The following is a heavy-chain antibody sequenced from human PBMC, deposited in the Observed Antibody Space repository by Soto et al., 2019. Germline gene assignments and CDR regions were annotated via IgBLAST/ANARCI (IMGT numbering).Heavy chain of an antibody. CDR1: GYTFTSYD. CDR3: ARLKQDYAVA. CDR2: MNPNSGNP. V-gene: IGHV1-8*01. D-gene: IGHD3-16*01. J-gene: IGHJ5*02. Sequence: QVQLVQSGAEVKKPGASVKVSCKASGYTFTSYDINWVRLATGQGLEWMVWMNPNSGNPAYAQKFQGRVTMTRNTSIRTAYMELSSLRSEDTAVYYCARLKQDYAVAWGQGTLVTVSS.